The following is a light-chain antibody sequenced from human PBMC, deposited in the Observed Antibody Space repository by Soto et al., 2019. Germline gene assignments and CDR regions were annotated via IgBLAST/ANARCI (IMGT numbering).Light chain of an antibody. V-gene: IGLV2-14*01. J-gene: IGLJ1*01. Sequence: QSVLTQPASVSGSPEQSITISCTGTSSDVGAYNYVSWYQQYPGTAPKVMIYEVSSRPSGVSHRFSGSKSGNTASLTISGLQPEDEADYYCSSFTSRSTFNYVFGTGTKLTVL. CDR3: SSFTSRSTFNYV. CDR2: EVS. CDR1: SSDVGAYNY.